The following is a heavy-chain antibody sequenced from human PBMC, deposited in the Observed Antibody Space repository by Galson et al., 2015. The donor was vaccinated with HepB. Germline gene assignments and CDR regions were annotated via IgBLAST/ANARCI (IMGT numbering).Heavy chain of an antibody. J-gene: IGHJ5*02. V-gene: IGHV1-18*01. CDR2: ISAYNGNT. CDR1: GYTFTSYG. CDR3: ARDPSSYYDFWSGYPWGGWFDP. D-gene: IGHD3-3*01. Sequence: SVKVSCKASGYTFTSYGISWVRQAPGQGLEWMGWISAYNGNTNYAQKLQSRVTMTTDTSTSTAYMELRSLRSDDTAVYYCARDPSSYYDFWSGYPWGGWFDPWGQGTLVTVSS.